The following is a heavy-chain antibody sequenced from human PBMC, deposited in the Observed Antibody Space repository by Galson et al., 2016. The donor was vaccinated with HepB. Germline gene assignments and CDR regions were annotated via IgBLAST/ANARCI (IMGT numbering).Heavy chain of an antibody. CDR3: ARDGTLSGSYYHFYGMDV. J-gene: IGHJ6*02. D-gene: IGHD1-26*01. CDR1: GYSFISYG. V-gene: IGHV1-18*01. Sequence: SVKVSCKASGYSFISYGISWVRQARGQGLEWMGWISTYNGNTNYEQKFKGRVTLTADISTSTAQMELRSPRSDDTAVYYCARDGTLSGSYYHFYGMDVWGQGTTVTVSS. CDR2: ISTYNGNT.